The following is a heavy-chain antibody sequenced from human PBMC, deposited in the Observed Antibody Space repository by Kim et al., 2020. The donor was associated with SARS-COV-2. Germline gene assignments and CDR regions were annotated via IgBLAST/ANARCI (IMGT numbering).Heavy chain of an antibody. J-gene: IGHJ4*02. Sequence: YAQGFTGRFVFSLDTSVSTAYLQISSLKAEDTAVYYCARGVQQLIPDFDYWGQGTLVTVSS. V-gene: IGHV7-4-1*02. D-gene: IGHD6-13*01. CDR3: ARGVQQLIPDFDY.